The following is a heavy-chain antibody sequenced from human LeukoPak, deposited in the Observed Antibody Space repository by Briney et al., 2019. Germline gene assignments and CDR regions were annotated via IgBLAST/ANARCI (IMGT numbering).Heavy chain of an antibody. Sequence: ASVKVSCKASGYTFTCYYMHRVRQAPGQGLEWMGWINPNSGGTNYAQKFQGRVTMTRDTSISTAYMELSRLRSDDTAVYYCARDKSRTAIDYWGQGTLVSVSS. CDR3: ARDKSRTAIDY. CDR1: GYTFTCYY. CDR2: INPNSGGT. J-gene: IGHJ4*02. D-gene: IGHD5-18*01. V-gene: IGHV1-2*02.